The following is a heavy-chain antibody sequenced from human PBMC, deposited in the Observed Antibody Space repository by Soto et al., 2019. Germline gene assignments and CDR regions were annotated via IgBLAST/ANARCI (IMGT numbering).Heavy chain of an antibody. CDR2: IKEDGNEK. D-gene: IGHD1-20*01. CDR1: GFSFRRYW. Sequence: EVQLVESGGGLVQPGGSLRLSCEASGFSFRRYWMSWVRQAPGKGLEWVANIKEDGNEKYYVDSVKGRFTISRDNAKSSLYLQMNSLRADDTAVYYCAIPLGITGTTESGRFDPWGQGTLVTVSS. CDR3: AIPLGITGTTESGRFDP. V-gene: IGHV3-7*01. J-gene: IGHJ5*02.